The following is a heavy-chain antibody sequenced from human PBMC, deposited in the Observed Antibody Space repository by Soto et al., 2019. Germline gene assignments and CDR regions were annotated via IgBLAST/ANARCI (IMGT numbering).Heavy chain of an antibody. D-gene: IGHD1-1*01. V-gene: IGHV3-23*01. CDR3: AKADGSNEGAFDI. CDR2: ISGSGGST. J-gene: IGHJ3*02. Sequence: GGSLRLSCAASGFTFSSYAMSWVRQAPGKGLEWVSAISGSGGSTYYADSVKGRFTISRDNSKNTLYLQMDSLRAEDTAVYYCAKADGSNEGAFDIWGQGTMVTVSS. CDR1: GFTFSSYA.